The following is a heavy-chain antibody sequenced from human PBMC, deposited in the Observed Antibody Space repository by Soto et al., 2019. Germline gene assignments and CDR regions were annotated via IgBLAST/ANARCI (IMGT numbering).Heavy chain of an antibody. V-gene: IGHV3-48*01. J-gene: IGHJ5*01. CDR2: IRGGGVGT. Sequence: EAQLVESGGGLVQPGGSLRLSCAASGFTFSAEPMNWVRQAPGKGLEWVSNIRGGGVGTSYADSVKGRFTVSRDNAKNSLYLQMNSLRAEDTAVYFCARDVNWGFDSWGQGTLVTVSS. CDR1: GFTFSAEP. CDR3: ARDVNWGFDS. D-gene: IGHD7-27*01.